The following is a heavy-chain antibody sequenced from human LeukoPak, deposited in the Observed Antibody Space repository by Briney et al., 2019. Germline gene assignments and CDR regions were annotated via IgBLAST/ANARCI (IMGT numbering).Heavy chain of an antibody. CDR1: GFTFSSYA. CDR2: ITSSGAAT. CDR3: AKDRPNYYGSNGHYYKLNGDC. V-gene: IGHV3-23*01. Sequence: AGSLRLSCAASGFTFSSYAMSWVRQPPGKGLEWVSSITSSGAATYYADSVKGRFTISRDNSDNTLYLQMNSLRAEDTAVYYCAKDRPNYYGSNGHYYKLNGDCWGQGTLVTVSS. D-gene: IGHD3-22*01. J-gene: IGHJ4*02.